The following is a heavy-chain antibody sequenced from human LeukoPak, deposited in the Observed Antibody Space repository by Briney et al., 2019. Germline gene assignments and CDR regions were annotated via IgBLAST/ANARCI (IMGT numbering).Heavy chain of an antibody. D-gene: IGHD3-10*01. Sequence: GGSLRLSCAASGFTFSSYAMSWVRQAPGKGLEWVSAISGSGGSTYYADSVKGRFTISRDNSKNTLYLQMNSLRAEDTAVYYCAKDPRRDYYGSGPPGYWGQGTLVTVSS. CDR3: AKDPRRDYYGSGPPGY. CDR1: GFTFSSYA. CDR2: ISGSGGST. V-gene: IGHV3-23*01. J-gene: IGHJ4*02.